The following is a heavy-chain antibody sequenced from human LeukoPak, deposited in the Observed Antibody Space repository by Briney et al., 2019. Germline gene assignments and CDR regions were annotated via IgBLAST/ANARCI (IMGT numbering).Heavy chain of an antibody. V-gene: IGHV4-59*01. CDR2: IYYSGST. CDR3: ARHKGPPAGRAFDI. Sequence: PWETLSLTCSLSGGSISPYYWSWIRQPPGKGLEWIGYIYYSGSTNYNPSLKSRVTISVDTSKNQFSLKLSSVTAADTAVYYCARHKGPPAGRAFDIWGQGTMVTVSS. J-gene: IGHJ3*02. CDR1: GGSISPYY. D-gene: IGHD6-25*01.